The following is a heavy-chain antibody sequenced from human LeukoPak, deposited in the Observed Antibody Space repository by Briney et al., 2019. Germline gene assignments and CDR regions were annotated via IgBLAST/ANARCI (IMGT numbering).Heavy chain of an antibody. Sequence: ASVKVSCKASGGTFSSYAISWVRQAPGQGLEWMGGIIPIFGTANYAQKFQGRVTMTRDTSISTAYMELSRLRSDDTAVYYCARAWMTTSFDYWGQGTLVTVSS. J-gene: IGHJ4*02. CDR3: ARAWMTTSFDY. V-gene: IGHV1-69*05. CDR1: GGTFSSYA. CDR2: IIPIFGTA. D-gene: IGHD4-11*01.